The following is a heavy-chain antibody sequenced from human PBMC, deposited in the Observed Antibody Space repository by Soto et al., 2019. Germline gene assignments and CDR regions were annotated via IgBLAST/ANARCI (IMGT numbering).Heavy chain of an antibody. CDR1: GSRFTSHW. J-gene: IGHJ3*02. CDR2: IYPGDSDT. D-gene: IGHD4-17*01. V-gene: IGHV5-51*03. CDR3: ASPSYGDQLGGGAFDI. Sequence: EVQLVQSGAEVKKPGESLKISCKGSGSRFTSHWIAWVRQMPGKGLEWMGIIYPGDSDTKNSPSFQGQVTISADKSISTAYLQWNSLKASDTAMYYCASPSYGDQLGGGAFDIWGQGTLVIVSS.